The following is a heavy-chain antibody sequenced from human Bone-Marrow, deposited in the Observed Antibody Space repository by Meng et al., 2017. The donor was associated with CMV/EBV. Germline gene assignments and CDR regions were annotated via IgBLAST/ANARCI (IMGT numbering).Heavy chain of an antibody. D-gene: IGHD6-13*01. CDR3: AKTRTPSIAAVDWVVDY. V-gene: IGHV3-48*04. J-gene: IGHJ4*02. Sequence: GGSLRLSCAGSGFTFRSYGMSWVRQAPGRGLEWISYIRATGDTIHYADSVKGRFTISRDNAKNSLYLQMNSLRAEDTALYYCAKTRTPSIAAVDWVVDYWGQGTLVTVSS. CDR1: GFTFRSYG. CDR2: IRATGDTI.